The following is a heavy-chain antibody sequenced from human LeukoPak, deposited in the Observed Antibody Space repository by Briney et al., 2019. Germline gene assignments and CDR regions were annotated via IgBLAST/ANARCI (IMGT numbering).Heavy chain of an antibody. V-gene: IGHV3-23*03. CDR2: IYSGGST. J-gene: IGHJ4*02. CDR1: GFTFSSYA. CDR3: ARERDGNIFDY. D-gene: IGHD4-23*01. Sequence: GGSLRLSCAASGFTFSSYAMSWVRQAPGKGLEWVSVIYSGGSTYYADSVKGRFTISRDNSKNTLYLQMNSLRAEDTAVYYCARERDGNIFDYWGQGTLVTVSS.